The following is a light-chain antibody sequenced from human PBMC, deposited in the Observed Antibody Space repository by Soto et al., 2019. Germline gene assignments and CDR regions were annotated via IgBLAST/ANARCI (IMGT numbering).Light chain of an antibody. CDR3: QQYNDWRT. CDR1: QSVSSN. CDR2: GAS. Sequence: EIVITQSPATLSMSPGERATLSCRASQSVSSNLAWYQQKAGQAPRLLIYGASTRATGIPARFSGSGSGTEFTLTISSLQSEDFAVYYCQQYNDWRTFGQGTKVEIK. V-gene: IGKV3-15*01. J-gene: IGKJ1*01.